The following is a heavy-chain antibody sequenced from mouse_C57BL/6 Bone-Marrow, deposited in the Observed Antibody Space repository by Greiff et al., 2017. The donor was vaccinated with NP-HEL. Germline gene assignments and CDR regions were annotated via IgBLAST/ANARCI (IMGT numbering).Heavy chain of an antibody. J-gene: IGHJ3*01. CDR1: GYTFTSYW. V-gene: IGHV1-61*01. D-gene: IGHD1-2*01. CDR2: IYPSDSET. CDR3: ARKEITTAGFAY. Sequence: QVHVKQPGAELVRPGSSVKLSCKASGYTFTSYWMDWVKQRPGQGLEWIGNIYPSDSETHYNQKFKDKATLTVDKSSSTAYMQLSSLTSEDSAVYYCARKEITTAGFAYWGQGTLVTVSA.